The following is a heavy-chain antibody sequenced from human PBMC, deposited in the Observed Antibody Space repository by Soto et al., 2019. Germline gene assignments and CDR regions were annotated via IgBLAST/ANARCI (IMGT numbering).Heavy chain of an antibody. CDR3: ARDLTYCSSTSCYGWFDP. D-gene: IGHD2-2*01. V-gene: IGHV1-69*13. Sequence: GASVKVSCKASGGTFSSYAISWVRQAPGQGLEWMGGIIPILGTANYAQKFQGRVTITADESTSTAYMELSSLRSEDTAVYYCARDLTYCSSTSCYGWFDPWGQGTLVTVSS. CDR2: IIPILGTA. J-gene: IGHJ5*02. CDR1: GGTFSSYA.